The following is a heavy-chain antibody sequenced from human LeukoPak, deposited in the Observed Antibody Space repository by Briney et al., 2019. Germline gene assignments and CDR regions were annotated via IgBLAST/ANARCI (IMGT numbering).Heavy chain of an antibody. Sequence: PGGSLRLSCAASGFTFSSYAMSWVRQAPGKGLEWVSAISGSGGSTYYADSVKGRFTISRDNSKNTLDLQMNSLRAEDTAVYYCARDSGSYYFHYWGQGTLVTVSS. CDR3: ARDSGSYYFHY. D-gene: IGHD1-26*01. CDR2: ISGSGGST. CDR1: GFTFSSYA. J-gene: IGHJ4*02. V-gene: IGHV3-23*01.